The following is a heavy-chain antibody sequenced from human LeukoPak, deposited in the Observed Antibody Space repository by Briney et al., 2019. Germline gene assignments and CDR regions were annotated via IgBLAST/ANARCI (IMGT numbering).Heavy chain of an antibody. D-gene: IGHD3-9*01. CDR1: GFTFGDYA. V-gene: IGHV3-49*03. CDR2: IRSKAYGGTT. Sequence: PGGSLRLSCTASGFTFGDYAMSWFRQAPGKGLEWVGFIRSKAYGGTTEYAASVKGRFTISRDDSKSIAYLQMNSLKTEDTAVYYCTRDEVLRYFDWLFEVDYWGQGTLVTVSS. CDR3: TRDEVLRYFDWLFEVDY. J-gene: IGHJ4*02.